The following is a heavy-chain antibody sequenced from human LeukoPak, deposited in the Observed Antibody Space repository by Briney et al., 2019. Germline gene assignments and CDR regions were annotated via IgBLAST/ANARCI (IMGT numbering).Heavy chain of an antibody. CDR2: IYDSGST. Sequence: ASETLSLTCAVSGGSISSSNWWSWVRQPPGKRLEWIGSIYDSGSTYYNPSLKSRVTISVDTSKNQFSLKLNSVTAADTAVYYCARHYGPWGQGTLVTVSS. V-gene: IGHV4-39*01. CDR3: ARHYGP. CDR1: GGSISSSNW. J-gene: IGHJ5*02. D-gene: IGHD3-10*01.